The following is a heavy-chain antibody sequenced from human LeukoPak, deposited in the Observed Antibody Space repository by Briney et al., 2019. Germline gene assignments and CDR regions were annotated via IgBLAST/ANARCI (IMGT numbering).Heavy chain of an antibody. CDR1: GGSFSGYY. D-gene: IGHD2-2*01. V-gene: IGHV4-34*01. J-gene: IGHJ4*02. Sequence: SETLSLTCAVYGGSFSGYYMSWIRQPPGKGLEWIGEINPSGSTKYNPSLMSRVTISVDTSKSQFSLKLSSVTAADTAVYYWARVGFVVVPGAMNHGSFDYWGQGTLVTVSS. CDR3: ARVGFVVVPGAMNHGSFDY. CDR2: INPSGST.